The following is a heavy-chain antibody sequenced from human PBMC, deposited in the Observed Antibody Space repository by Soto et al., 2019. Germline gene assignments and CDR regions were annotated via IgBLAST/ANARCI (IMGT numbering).Heavy chain of an antibody. CDR2: MNNDGSIT. CDR3: ATHYGSGTYNNFPVY. Sequence: GGSLRLSCAASGFTFSSHWMHWVRQAPGKGLVWVSRMNNDGSITNYADSVTGRFTISRDNAKNTLSLQMNSLRAEDTAVYYCATHYGSGTYNNFPVYWGQGTQVTVSS. CDR1: GFTFSSHW. D-gene: IGHD3-10*01. V-gene: IGHV3-74*01. J-gene: IGHJ4*02.